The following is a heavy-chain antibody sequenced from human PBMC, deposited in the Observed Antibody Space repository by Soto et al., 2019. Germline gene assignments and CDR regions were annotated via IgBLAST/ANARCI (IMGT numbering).Heavy chain of an antibody. D-gene: IGHD3-9*01. J-gene: IGHJ6*02. CDR3: AXGLLRYFDWLLMGGMDV. CDR2: ISWDGGST. Sequence: QPGGSLRLSCAASGFTFDYYTMHWVRQAPGKGLEWVSLISWDGGSTYYADSVKGRFTISRDNSKNSLYLQMNSLRTEDTALYYCAXGLLRYFDWLLMGGMDVWGQGTTVTVSS. CDR1: GFTFDYYT. V-gene: IGHV3-43*01.